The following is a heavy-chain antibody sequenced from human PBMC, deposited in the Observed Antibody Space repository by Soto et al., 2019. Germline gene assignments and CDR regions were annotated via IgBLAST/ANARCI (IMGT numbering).Heavy chain of an antibody. V-gene: IGHV3-30*18. J-gene: IGHJ6*02. CDR2: ISYDESNK. CDR1: GFTFSDYG. CDR3: AKNYFDSESNFTPAYYGMDV. Sequence: PGGSLRLSCAASGFTFSDYGIHWVRQAPGKGLECVAVISYDESNKYYADSVKGRFTISRDNSKNTLYLEMNSLRTEDTAVYYCAKNYFDSESNFTPAYYGMDVWGHGTTVTV. D-gene: IGHD3-10*01.